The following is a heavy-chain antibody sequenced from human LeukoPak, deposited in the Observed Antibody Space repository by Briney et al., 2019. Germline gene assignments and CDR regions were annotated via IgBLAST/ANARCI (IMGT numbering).Heavy chain of an antibody. CDR3: ARGRFTMIVVAKDAFDI. Sequence: SEILSLTCSVSGGSISTGRYYWGWIRQPPGKGLEWIGNIFYSGKTYYNPSLKSRVTIVVDTSKNQFSLKLSSVTAADTAVYYCARGRFTMIVVAKDAFDIWGQGTMVTVSS. CDR2: IFYSGKT. V-gene: IGHV4-39*07. D-gene: IGHD3-22*01. CDR1: GGSISTGRYY. J-gene: IGHJ3*02.